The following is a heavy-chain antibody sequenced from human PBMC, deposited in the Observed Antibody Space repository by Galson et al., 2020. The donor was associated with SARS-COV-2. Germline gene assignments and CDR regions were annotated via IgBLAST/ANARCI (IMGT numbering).Heavy chain of an antibody. J-gene: IGHJ5*02. CDR2: INSDGSST. D-gene: IGHD3-3*01. V-gene: IGHV3-74*01. CDR3: ARRRIFGVADSFDP. Sequence: GGSLRLSCAASGFTFSSYWMHWVRQAPGKGLVWVSRINSDGSSTSYADSVKGRFTISRDNAKNTLYLQMNSLRAEDTAVYYCARRRIFGVADSFDPWGQGTLVTVSS. CDR1: GFTFSSYW.